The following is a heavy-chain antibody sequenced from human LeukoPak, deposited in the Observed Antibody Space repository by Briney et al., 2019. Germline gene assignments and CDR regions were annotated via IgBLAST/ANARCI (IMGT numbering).Heavy chain of an antibody. CDR1: GFTFSSYG. Sequence: GGSLRLSCAASGFTFSSYGMHWVRQAPGKGLEWVAVISYDGSNKYYADSVKGRFTISRDNSKNTLYLQVNSLRAEDTAVYYCAKQGCSGGSCYSPTWGQGTLVTVSS. CDR2: ISYDGSNK. J-gene: IGHJ4*02. D-gene: IGHD2-15*01. V-gene: IGHV3-30*18. CDR3: AKQGCSGGSCYSPT.